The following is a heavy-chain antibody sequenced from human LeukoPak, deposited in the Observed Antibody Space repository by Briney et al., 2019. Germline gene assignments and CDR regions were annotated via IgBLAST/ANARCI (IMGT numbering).Heavy chain of an antibody. V-gene: IGHV3-23*01. Sequence: PGGSLRLSCAASGFTFSTYAMSWVRQAPGKGLEWVSLIIGSGGSIHYADSVRGRFTISRDNFKNTVFLQLSSLGPEDTAVYYCAKHGDNVWGSFRFGFDSWGQGTLVTVSS. J-gene: IGHJ4*02. CDR3: AKHGDNVWGSFRFGFDS. D-gene: IGHD3-16*02. CDR1: GFTFSTYA. CDR2: IIGSGGSI.